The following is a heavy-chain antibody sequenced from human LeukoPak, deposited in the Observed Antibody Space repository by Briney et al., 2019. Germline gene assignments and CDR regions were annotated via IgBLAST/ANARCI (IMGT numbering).Heavy chain of an antibody. CDR1: GYSFTSYW. D-gene: IGHD1-26*01. J-gene: IGHJ4*02. Sequence: GESLKISCKGSGYSFTSYWIGWVRHMPGKCLEWVGIIYPGDSDTRYSPSFQGQVTISADKSISTAYLQWSSLKASDTAMYYCARLEYSGSYYFDYWGQGTLVTVSS. CDR2: IYPGDSDT. V-gene: IGHV5-51*01. CDR3: ARLEYSGSYYFDY.